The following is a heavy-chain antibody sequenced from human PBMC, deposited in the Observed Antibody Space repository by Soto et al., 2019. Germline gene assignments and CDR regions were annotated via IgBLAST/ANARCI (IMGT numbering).Heavy chain of an antibody. J-gene: IGHJ4*02. CDR1: GFTFSSYG. Sequence: GGSLRLSCAASGFTFSSYGMHWVRQAPGKGLEWVAVIWYDGSNKYYADSVKGRFTISRDNSKNTLYLQMNSLRAEDTAVYYCARDGYGDLAHTGDDWGQGTLVTVSS. CDR3: ARDGYGDLAHTGDD. D-gene: IGHD4-17*01. CDR2: IWYDGSNK. V-gene: IGHV3-33*01.